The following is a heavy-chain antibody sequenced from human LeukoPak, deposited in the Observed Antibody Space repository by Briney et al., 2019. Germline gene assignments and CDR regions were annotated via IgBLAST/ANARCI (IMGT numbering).Heavy chain of an antibody. V-gene: IGHV3-23*01. Sequence: GGSLRLSCAASGFTFSSYAMSWARQAPGKGLEWVSAISGSGGSTYYADSVKGRFTISRDNSKNTLYLQMNSLRAEDTAVYYCAKDLERDIVVVVAATPADYWGQGTLVTVSS. D-gene: IGHD2-15*01. CDR1: GFTFSSYA. J-gene: IGHJ4*02. CDR3: AKDLERDIVVVVAATPADY. CDR2: ISGSGGST.